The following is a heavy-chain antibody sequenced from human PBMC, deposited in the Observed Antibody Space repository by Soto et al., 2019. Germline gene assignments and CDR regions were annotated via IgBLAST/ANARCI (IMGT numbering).Heavy chain of an antibody. CDR1: GYTFTSYA. J-gene: IGHJ5*01. CDR2: INAGNGNT. CDR3: ARDLGVWTDC. D-gene: IGHD2-21*01. Sequence: ASVKVSCKASGYTFTSYAMHWVSQAPGQRLEWMGWINAGNGNTKYSQKFQGRVTITRDTSASTAYMEMSSLRSEDTAVYYGARDLGVWTDCWYHGTLVTVSS. V-gene: IGHV1-3*01.